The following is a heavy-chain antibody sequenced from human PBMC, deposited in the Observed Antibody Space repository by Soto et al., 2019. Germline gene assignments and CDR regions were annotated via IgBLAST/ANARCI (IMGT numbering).Heavy chain of an antibody. CDR3: AKGHCSGGTCYSDYYYMDV. V-gene: IGHV3-9*01. D-gene: IGHD2-15*01. CDR1: GFSFDEYA. CDR2: ISWNSGTI. Sequence: EVQLVESGGGLVQPGRSLRLSCAASGFSFDEYAMHWVRQAPEKGLEWVSGISWNSGTIGYADSVKGRFTVSRDNAKNSLYLQMNSLRAEDTALYYCAKGHCSGGTCYSDYYYMDVWGKGTTVTVSS. J-gene: IGHJ6*03.